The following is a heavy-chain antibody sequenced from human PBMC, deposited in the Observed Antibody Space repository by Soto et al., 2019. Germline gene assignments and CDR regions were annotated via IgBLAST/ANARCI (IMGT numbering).Heavy chain of an antibody. CDR3: ARGGSYSRGYYGMDV. J-gene: IGHJ6*02. D-gene: IGHD1-26*01. CDR1: GCTFTGYY. CDR2: INPNSGGT. V-gene: IGHV1-2*04. Sequence: ASVKVSCNASGCTFTGYYMHWVRQAPGQGLEWMGWINPNSGGTNYAQKFQGWVTMTRDTSISTAYMELSRLRSDDTAVYYCARGGSYSRGYYGMDVWGQGTTVTVSS.